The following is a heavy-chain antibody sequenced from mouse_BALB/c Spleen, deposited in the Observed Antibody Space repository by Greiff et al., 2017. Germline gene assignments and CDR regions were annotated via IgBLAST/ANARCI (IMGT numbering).Heavy chain of an antibody. J-gene: IGHJ4*01. V-gene: IGHV1S22*01. CDR1: GHTFTSYW. D-gene: IGHD2-12*01. CDR3: TRYEGMDY. CDR2: IYPGSGST. Sequence: LQQPGSELVRPGASVKLSCKASGHTFTSYWMHWVKQRPGQGLEWIGNIYPGSGSTNYDEKFKSKATLTVDTSSSTAYMQLSSLTSEDSAVYYCTRYEGMDYWGQGTSVTVSS.